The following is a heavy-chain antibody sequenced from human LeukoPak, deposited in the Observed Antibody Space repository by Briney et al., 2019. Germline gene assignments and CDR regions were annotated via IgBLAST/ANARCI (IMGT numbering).Heavy chain of an antibody. V-gene: IGHV1-8*01. D-gene: IGHD6-6*01. Sequence: GASVKVSCKASGYTFTSYGINWVRQATGQGLEWMGWMNPNSGNTGYAQKFQGRVTMTRNTSISTAYMELSSLRSEDTAVYYCARGIARPPYYYYGMDVWGQGTTVTVSS. J-gene: IGHJ6*02. CDR3: ARGIARPPYYYYGMDV. CDR2: MNPNSGNT. CDR1: GYTFTSYG.